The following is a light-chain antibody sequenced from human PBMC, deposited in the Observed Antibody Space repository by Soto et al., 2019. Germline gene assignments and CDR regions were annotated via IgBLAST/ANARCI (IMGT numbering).Light chain of an antibody. CDR1: QSIGTY. V-gene: IGKV1-8*01. CDR3: QQYYIYPPT. J-gene: IGKJ4*02. CDR2: AAS. Sequence: AIRMTQSPSSFSASTGDRVTITCRASQSIGTYLAWYQQIPGRAPKLLIFAASTLQRGVPSRFSGSGSGTDFTLTISCMQSEDFATDYCQQYYIYPPTFGGGTKVEIK.